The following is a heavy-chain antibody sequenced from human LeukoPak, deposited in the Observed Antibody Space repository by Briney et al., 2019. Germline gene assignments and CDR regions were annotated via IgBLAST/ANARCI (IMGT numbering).Heavy chain of an antibody. V-gene: IGHV2-70*11. Sequence: SGPALLKPTQSLTLTYTFSGFSLSTSGMCVSWIRQPPGKALEWLTRIDWDDDKYYSRSLKTRLTISKDTSKNQVVLTMTNMDPVDTATYYCARMITLSNGRYSSKTLDYWGQGTLVSVSS. CDR1: GFSLSTSGMC. CDR3: ARMITLSNGRYSSKTLDY. D-gene: IGHD5-18*01. J-gene: IGHJ4*02. CDR2: IDWDDDK.